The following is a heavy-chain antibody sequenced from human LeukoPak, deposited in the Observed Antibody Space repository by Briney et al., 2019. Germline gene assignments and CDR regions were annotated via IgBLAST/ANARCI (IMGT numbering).Heavy chain of an antibody. CDR1: GFTFGSSW. CDR2: IKPDGSEK. J-gene: IGHJ4*02. D-gene: IGHD4-11*01. CDR3: AKDRDSNWYPYFEY. V-gene: IGHV3-7*03. Sequence: GGSLRLSCVVSGFTFGSSWMSWVRQAPGKGLEWVTNIKPDGSEKYYVDSVKGRFTISRDNSRNSLYLDINNLRTEDTAIYYYAKDRDSNWYPYFEYWGQGTLITVSS.